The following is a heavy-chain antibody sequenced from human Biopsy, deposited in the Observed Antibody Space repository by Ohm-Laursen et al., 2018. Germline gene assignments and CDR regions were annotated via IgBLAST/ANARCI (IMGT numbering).Heavy chain of an antibody. J-gene: IGHJ4*02. Sequence: GSLRLSCSASGFDFSDYSMSWVRQAPGKGLEWVSSVTTTSSYIYYADSVKGRFTISRDNAKNSLYLQMNSLRAEDTAVYYCVKGTQLLEDWGQGTQVTVSS. CDR2: VTTTSSYI. CDR3: VKGTQLLED. V-gene: IGHV3-21*04. CDR1: GFDFSDYS. D-gene: IGHD3-10*01.